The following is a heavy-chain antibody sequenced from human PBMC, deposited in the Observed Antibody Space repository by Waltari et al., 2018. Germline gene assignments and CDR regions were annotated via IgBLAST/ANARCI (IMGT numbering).Heavy chain of an antibody. D-gene: IGHD2-21*02. CDR1: GFTFSTYE. J-gene: IGHJ4*02. V-gene: IGHV3-48*03. CDR3: ARDGFGGDEFGS. Sequence: EVQLVESGGGLVQPGGSLRLPCSASGFTFSTYERNWVRQAPGKGLEWVSSIIDSGTTIDDANALKGRVTVSRNSAKNSLYLQMNSLRAEDTAVYYCARDGFGGDEFGSWGQGSLVTVSP. CDR2: IIDSGTTI.